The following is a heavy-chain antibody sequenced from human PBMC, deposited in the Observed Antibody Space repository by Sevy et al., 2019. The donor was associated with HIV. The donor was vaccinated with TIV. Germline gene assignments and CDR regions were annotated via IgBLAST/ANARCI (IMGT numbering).Heavy chain of an antibody. J-gene: IGHJ3*02. CDR2: ISGSGGST. CDR3: AKDIRGRASPDAFDI. CDR1: GFAFSSSW. D-gene: IGHD3-3*02. V-gene: IGHV3-23*01. Sequence: GGSLRLSCAASGFAFSSSWMSWAGQAPGKGLEWVSAISGSGGSTYYADSVKGRFTISRDNSKNTLYLQMNSLRAEDTAVYYCAKDIRGRASPDAFDIWGQGTMVTVSS.